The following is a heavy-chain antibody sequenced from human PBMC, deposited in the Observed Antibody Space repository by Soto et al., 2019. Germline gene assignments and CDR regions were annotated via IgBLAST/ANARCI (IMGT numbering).Heavy chain of an antibody. CDR1: GFTFSGSA. Sequence: GGSLRLSCVASGFTFSGSALHWVRQASGKGLEWVGRIRTKADSYATAHAASVKGRFTVSRDDSKNTAYLEINSLKTEDTAVYYCTRAYCGRTSCYGFDYWGQGTLVTVSS. CDR3: TRAYCGRTSCYGFDY. CDR2: IRTKADSYAT. J-gene: IGHJ4*02. V-gene: IGHV3-73*01. D-gene: IGHD2-2*01.